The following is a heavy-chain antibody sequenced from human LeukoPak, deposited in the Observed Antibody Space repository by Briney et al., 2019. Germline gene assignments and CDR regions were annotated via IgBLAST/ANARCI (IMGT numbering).Heavy chain of an antibody. CDR1: GYSFTTYG. D-gene: IGHD3-10*01. Sequence: ASVKVSCKASGYSFTTYGMNWVPQAPGQGLEWMGWFNTYTGNPTYAQGFTGRFVFSMDTSASIAYMQISSLKAEDMAMYYLLLWFGETPGYYYMDVWGKGTTVTVSS. CDR2: FNTYTGNP. V-gene: IGHV7-81*01. CDR3: LLWFGETPGYYYMDV. J-gene: IGHJ6*03.